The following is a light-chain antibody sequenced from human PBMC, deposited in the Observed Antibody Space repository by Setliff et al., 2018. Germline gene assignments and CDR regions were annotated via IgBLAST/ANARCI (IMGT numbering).Light chain of an antibody. V-gene: IGLV1-40*01. CDR1: TSNIGAGYE. CDR2: TNT. Sequence: QSALTQPPSASGAPGQRVTISRTGGTSNIGAGYEVHWYQRFPGTALKLLIYTNTNRPSGVPDRFSASKSGTSASLAITGLQAEDEADYYCQSYDSSLSAVVFGGGTKVTVL. CDR3: QSYDSSLSAVV. J-gene: IGLJ2*01.